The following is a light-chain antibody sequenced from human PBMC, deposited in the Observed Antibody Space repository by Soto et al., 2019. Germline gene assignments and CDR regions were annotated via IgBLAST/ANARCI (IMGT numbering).Light chain of an antibody. V-gene: IGKV1-27*01. CDR3: QKYDSAPLT. Sequence: DIQMTQSPSSLSASVGDRVTITCRAGQNINNYLNWYQQKPGKAPKLLIYGASSLESGVPSRFSGSGSGTDFTLTINSLQPEDVATYYCQKYDSAPLTFGGGTKVEIK. J-gene: IGKJ4*01. CDR2: GAS. CDR1: QNINNY.